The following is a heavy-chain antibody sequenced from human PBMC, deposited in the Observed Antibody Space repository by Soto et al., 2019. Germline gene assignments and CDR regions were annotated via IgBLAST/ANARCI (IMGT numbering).Heavy chain of an antibody. CDR2: IIPIFGTA. Sequence: QVQLVQSGAEVKKPGSSVKVSCKASGGTFSSYAISWVRQAPGQGLEWMGGIIPIFGTANYAQKFQGRVTITADKSTSTAYMELSSLRSEDTDVYYCARGRFGELSPYNWFDPWGQGTLVTVSS. J-gene: IGHJ5*02. CDR3: ARGRFGELSPYNWFDP. CDR1: GGTFSSYA. D-gene: IGHD3-10*01. V-gene: IGHV1-69*06.